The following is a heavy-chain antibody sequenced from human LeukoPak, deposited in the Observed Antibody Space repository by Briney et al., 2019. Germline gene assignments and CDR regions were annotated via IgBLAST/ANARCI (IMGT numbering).Heavy chain of an antibody. D-gene: IGHD6-19*01. J-gene: IGHJ4*02. Sequence: SETLSLTCTVSGGSISSYYWSWIRQPAGKGLEWIGRIYTSGSTNYNPSLKSRVTTSVDTSKNQFSLKLSSVTAADTAVYYCARIYSSGWYDVGFDYWGQGTLVTVSS. CDR1: GGSISSYY. CDR3: ARIYSSGWYDVGFDY. CDR2: IYTSGST. V-gene: IGHV4-4*07.